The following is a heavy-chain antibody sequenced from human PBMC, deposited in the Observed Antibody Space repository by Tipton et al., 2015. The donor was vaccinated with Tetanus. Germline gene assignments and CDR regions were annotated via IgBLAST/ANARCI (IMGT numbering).Heavy chain of an antibody. D-gene: IGHD2-2*01. CDR1: GGSMNSYY. CDR2: VYYNGNT. J-gene: IGHJ4*02. Sequence: GLVKPSETPSLICTVSGGSMNSYYWSWIRQPPGKGLEWIGYVYYNGNTHYNPALKSRVTISVDTSKNQFSLKLSSVTAADTAIYYCAREVPAAGHFDSWGQGTLVTVSS. CDR3: AREVPAAGHFDS. V-gene: IGHV4-59*01.